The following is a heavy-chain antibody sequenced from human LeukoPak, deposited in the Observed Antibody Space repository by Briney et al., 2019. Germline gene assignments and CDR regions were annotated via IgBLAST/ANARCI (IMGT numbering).Heavy chain of an antibody. V-gene: IGHV3-74*01. CDR3: ARAPSEIGGYYPEYFRH. Sequence: GGSLRLSCAASGFTFSTYWMHWVRQAPGKGLVWVSRIKSDGGTNYADSVKGRFTISTDNAKKTVSLQMNSLRPEDTRVYYCARAPSEIGGYYPEYFRHWGQGTLVTVSS. CDR2: IKSDGGT. J-gene: IGHJ1*01. CDR1: GFTFSTYW. D-gene: IGHD3-22*01.